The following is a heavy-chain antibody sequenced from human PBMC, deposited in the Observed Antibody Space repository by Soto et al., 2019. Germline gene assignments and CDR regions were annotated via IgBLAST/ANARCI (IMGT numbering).Heavy chain of an antibody. J-gene: IGHJ5*02. CDR2: VYSTGTT. CDR3: ARDEYYDSNNWFEH. Sequence: LSLTCTVSGGSIRNYYWSWIRQPAGKGLEWIGRVYSTGTTNYNPSLRSRVAMSVDTSKNQFSLRLDSVTAADTATYFCARDEYYDSNNWFEHWGLGTLVTVSS. CDR1: GGSIRNYY. V-gene: IGHV4-4*07. D-gene: IGHD3-22*01.